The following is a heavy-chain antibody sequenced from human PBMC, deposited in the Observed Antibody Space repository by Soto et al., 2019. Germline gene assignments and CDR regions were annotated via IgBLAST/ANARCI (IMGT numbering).Heavy chain of an antibody. V-gene: IGHV6-1*01. J-gene: IGHJ6*02. CDR1: GDIVSSNSAA. CDR2: TYYRSKWNN. Sequence: PSQTLSLTCAISGDIVSSNSAAWNCIRQSPSRGLEWLGRTYYRSKWNNDYALSVKRRITINPDTPKNQVSLHLYSVTPEDTAVYYCTGITSFRGMDVWGQGTPVTVSS. CDR3: TGITSFRGMDV. D-gene: IGHD3-10*01.